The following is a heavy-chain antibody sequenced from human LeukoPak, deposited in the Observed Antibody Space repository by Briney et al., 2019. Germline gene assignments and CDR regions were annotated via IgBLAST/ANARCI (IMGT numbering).Heavy chain of an antibody. J-gene: IGHJ5*02. D-gene: IGHD4-17*01. CDR1: GFTFSSYS. CDR2: ISSSSSYI. CDR3: ARDRLYGDGWFDP. Sequence: GGSLRLSCAASGFTFSSYSMNWVRQAPGKGLEWVSSISSSSSYIYYADSVKGRFTISRDNAKNSLYLQMNSLRAEDTAVYYCARDRLYGDGWFDPWGQGTLVTVSS. V-gene: IGHV3-21*01.